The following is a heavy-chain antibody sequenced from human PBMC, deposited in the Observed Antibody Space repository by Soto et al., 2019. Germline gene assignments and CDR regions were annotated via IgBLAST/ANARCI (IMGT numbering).Heavy chain of an antibody. Sequence: GGSLRLSCTASGFTFSSYAMSWVRQAPGKGLEWVSAISGSGVSTYYADSVKGRFTISRDNSKNTLYLQMNSLRAEDTAVYYCARVATYSSGWYSHYYGMDVWGQGTTVTVSS. V-gene: IGHV3-23*01. D-gene: IGHD6-19*01. J-gene: IGHJ6*02. CDR1: GFTFSSYA. CDR3: ARVATYSSGWYSHYYGMDV. CDR2: ISGSGVST.